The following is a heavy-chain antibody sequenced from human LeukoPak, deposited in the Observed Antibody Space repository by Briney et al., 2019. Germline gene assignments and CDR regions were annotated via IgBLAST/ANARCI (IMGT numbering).Heavy chain of an antibody. CDR2: ISSSGSTI. CDR1: GFTFNSYV. V-gene: IGHV3-48*03. D-gene: IGHD3-16*01. J-gene: IGHJ4*02. Sequence: GGSLRLSCEVSGFTFNSYVMSWVRRAPGKGLEWVSYISSSGSTIYYADSVKGRFTISRDNAKNSLYLQMNSLRAEDTAVYYCARDRGYYFDYWGQGTLVTVSS. CDR3: ARDRGYYFDY.